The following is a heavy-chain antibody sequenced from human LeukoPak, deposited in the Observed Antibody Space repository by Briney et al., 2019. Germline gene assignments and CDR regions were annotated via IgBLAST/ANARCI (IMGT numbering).Heavy chain of an antibody. D-gene: IGHD3-10*01. J-gene: IGHJ4*02. CDR3: GRAMTRGVIPY. CDR2: ISHDSKSE. CDR1: GFTFSAYA. Sequence: GRSLRLSCAASGFTFSAYAMHWLRQAPGKGLEWVAVISHDSKSEFYADSLKGRLTISRDYSKSTVYSQMNSLRSEDTAVYYCGRAMTRGVIPYWGQGTLVTVSS. V-gene: IGHV3-30*04.